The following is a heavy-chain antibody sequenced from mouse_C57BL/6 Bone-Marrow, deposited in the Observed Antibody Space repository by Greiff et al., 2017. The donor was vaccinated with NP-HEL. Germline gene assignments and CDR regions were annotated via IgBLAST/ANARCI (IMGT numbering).Heavy chain of an antibody. CDR3: ARHGPTMVTTDWYFDV. Sequence: VQLQQSGAELVKPGASVKLSCKASGYTFTEYTIHWVKQRSGQGLEWIGWFYPGSGSIKYNEKFKDKATLTADNSSSTVYMELSRLTSEDSAVDFCARHGPTMVTTDWYFDVWGTGTTVTVSS. CDR1: GYTFTEYT. V-gene: IGHV1-62-2*01. J-gene: IGHJ1*03. CDR2: FYPGSGSI. D-gene: IGHD2-9*01.